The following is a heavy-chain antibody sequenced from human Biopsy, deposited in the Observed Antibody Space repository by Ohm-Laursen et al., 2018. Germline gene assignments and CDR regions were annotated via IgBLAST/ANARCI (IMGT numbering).Heavy chain of an antibody. CDR2: ISNDGDIK. Sequence: SLRLSCAASGFTVYNNYMTWVRQAPGKGLEWVSLISNDGDIKYSADSMEGRFTISRDNSRNTLFLQMNSLKAEDTAVYYCAKDRFPYTSGYSSVFEYWGQGTLVTVSS. V-gene: IGHV3-30*18. CDR3: AKDRFPYTSGYSSVFEY. CDR1: GFTVYNNY. J-gene: IGHJ4*02. D-gene: IGHD3-22*01.